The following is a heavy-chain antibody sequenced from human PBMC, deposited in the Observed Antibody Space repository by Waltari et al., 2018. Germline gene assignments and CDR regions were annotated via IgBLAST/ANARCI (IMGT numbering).Heavy chain of an antibody. J-gene: IGHJ5*02. Sequence: EVQLVETGGGLIQPGGSLRLSCAASGFTVSSNYMIWVRQAPGKGLEWVSVIYSGGSTYYADSVKGRFTISRDNSKNTLYLQMNSLRAEDTAVYYCARGGIAARLNWFDPWGQGTLVTVSS. CDR3: ARGGIAARLNWFDP. V-gene: IGHV3-53*02. D-gene: IGHD6-6*01. CDR2: IYSGGST. CDR1: GFTVSSNY.